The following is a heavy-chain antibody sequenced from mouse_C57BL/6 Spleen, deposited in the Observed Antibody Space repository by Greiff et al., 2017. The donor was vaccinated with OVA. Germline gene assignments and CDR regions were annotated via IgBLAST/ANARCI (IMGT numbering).Heavy chain of an antibody. V-gene: IGHV5-6*01. D-gene: IGHD1-1*02. CDR1: GFTFSSYG. J-gene: IGHJ2*01. CDR3: ARHSGGKDYFDY. Sequence: EVKLVESGGDLVKPGGSLKLSCAASGFTFSSYGMSWVRQTPDKRLEWVATISSGGSYTYYPDSVKGRFTISRDNAKNTLYLQMSSLKSEDTAMYYCARHSGGKDYFDYWGQGTTLTVSS. CDR2: ISSGGSYT.